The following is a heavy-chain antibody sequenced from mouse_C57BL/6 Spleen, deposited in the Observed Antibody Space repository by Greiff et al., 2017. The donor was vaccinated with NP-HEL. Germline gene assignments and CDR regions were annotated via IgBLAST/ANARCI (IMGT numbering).Heavy chain of an antibody. CDR1: GFTFSDYG. D-gene: IGHD2-1*01. CDR2: ISSGSSTI. Sequence: EVQVVESGGGLVKPGGSLKLSCAASGFTFSDYGMHWVRQAPEKGLEWVAYISSGSSTIYYADTVKGRFTISRDNAKNTLFLQMTSLRSEDTAMYYCAREGIIYYGTYYYAMDYWGQGTSVTVSS. V-gene: IGHV5-17*01. J-gene: IGHJ4*01. CDR3: AREGIIYYGTYYYAMDY.